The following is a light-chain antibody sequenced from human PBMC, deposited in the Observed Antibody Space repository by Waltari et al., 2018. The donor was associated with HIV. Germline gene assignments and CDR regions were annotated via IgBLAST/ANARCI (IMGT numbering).Light chain of an antibody. CDR1: QSISDHY. V-gene: IGKV3-20*01. Sequence: TVLTQSPGILSLSPGETAILSCRASQSISDHYLSWYQQNTGQAPRLPMYGVSTRAPGTPDRFSGSGAGTDFTLTITGLEPEDFAVYFCQQYASSSFSFGPGTKVAIK. CDR3: QQYASSSFS. J-gene: IGKJ3*01. CDR2: GVS.